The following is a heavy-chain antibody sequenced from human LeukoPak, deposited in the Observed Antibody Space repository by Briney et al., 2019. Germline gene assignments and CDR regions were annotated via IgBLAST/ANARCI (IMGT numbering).Heavy chain of an antibody. CDR1: GFTFSSYE. V-gene: IGHV3-48*03. D-gene: IGHD6-6*01. CDR2: ISSGGSTT. J-gene: IGHJ4*02. CDR3: ARRLYSSSSFDY. Sequence: PGGSLRLSCAASGFTFSSYEMNWVRQAPGKGLDWVSYISSGGSTTYYADSVGGRVTISRDNAKNSLYLQMNSRRAEDTAVYYCARRLYSSSSFDYWGQGTLVTVSS.